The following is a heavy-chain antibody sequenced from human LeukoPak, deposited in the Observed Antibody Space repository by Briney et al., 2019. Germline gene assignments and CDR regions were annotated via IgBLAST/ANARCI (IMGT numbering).Heavy chain of an antibody. CDR3: ARDHCXGGCIYYFDY. CDR1: GYTFTSYA. V-gene: IGHV1-3*01. D-gene: IGHD2-21*02. J-gene: IGHJ4*02. Sequence: ASVKVSCKASGYTFTSYAMHWVRQAPGQRLEWMGWINAGNGNTKYSQKFQGRVTITRDTSASTAYMELSSLRSEDTAVYYCARDHCXGGCIYYFDYWGQGTLVTVSS. CDR2: INAGNGNT.